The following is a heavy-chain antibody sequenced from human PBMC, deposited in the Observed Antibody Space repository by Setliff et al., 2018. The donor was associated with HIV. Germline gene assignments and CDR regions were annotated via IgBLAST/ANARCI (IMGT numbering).Heavy chain of an antibody. CDR3: ARGRWYSSSWYEY. CDR2: INHSGST. Sequence: SETLSLTCAVYGGSFSGSYWSWIRQPPGKGLEWIGEINHSGSTNYNPSLKSRVTISVDTSKNQFSLKLSSVTAADTAVYYCARGRWYSSSWYEYWGQGTLVTVSS. V-gene: IGHV4-34*01. J-gene: IGHJ4*02. CDR1: GGSFSGSY. D-gene: IGHD6-13*01.